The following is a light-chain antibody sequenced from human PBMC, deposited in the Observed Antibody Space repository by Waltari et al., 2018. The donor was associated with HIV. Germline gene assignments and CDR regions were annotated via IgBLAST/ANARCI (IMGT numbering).Light chain of an antibody. CDR3: QQRSSWPPYT. V-gene: IGKV3-11*01. Sequence: EIVLTQSPATLSLSPGERTNLPCRASPTVGNYLAWYQQKPGQAPRLLIYDASNRATGIPARFSGGGSGTDFTLTISSLEPEDFAVNYSQQRSSWPPYTFGQGTKLDLK. J-gene: IGKJ2*01. CDR2: DAS. CDR1: PTVGNY.